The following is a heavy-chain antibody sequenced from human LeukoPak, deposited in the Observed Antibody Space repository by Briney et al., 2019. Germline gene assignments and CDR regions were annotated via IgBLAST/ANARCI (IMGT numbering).Heavy chain of an antibody. CDR2: ITGTGGR. V-gene: IGHV3-23*01. CDR1: GFTLTNHG. CDR3: AKDYCRDGNCPFPFLDS. Sequence: GGSLRLSCAVSGFTLTNHGVSWVRRAPGKGLEGVSIITGTGGRYYGDSVKGRFILSRDNSKNTVYMQMSSLRAEDTATYYCAKDYCRDGNCPFPFLDSWGQGTLVTVSS. D-gene: IGHD2-15*01. J-gene: IGHJ4*02.